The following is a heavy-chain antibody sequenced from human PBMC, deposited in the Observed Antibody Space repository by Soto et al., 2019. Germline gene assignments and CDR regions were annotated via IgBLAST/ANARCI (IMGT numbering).Heavy chain of an antibody. Sequence: GGSLRLSCAASGFTFSSYSMNWVRQAPGKGLEWVSSISSSSSYIYYADSVKGRFTISRDNAKNSLYLQMNSLRAEDTAVYYCARVRDYYDSSGSYFDPWGQGTLVTVSS. CDR2: ISSSSSYI. V-gene: IGHV3-21*01. CDR3: ARVRDYYDSSGSYFDP. J-gene: IGHJ5*02. CDR1: GFTFSSYS. D-gene: IGHD3-22*01.